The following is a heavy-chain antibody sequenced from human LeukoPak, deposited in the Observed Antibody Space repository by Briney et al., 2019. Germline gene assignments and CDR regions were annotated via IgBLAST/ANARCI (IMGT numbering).Heavy chain of an antibody. CDR1: GFRFVDYW. D-gene: IGHD2-2*01. Sequence: GGSLRLSCLASGFRFVDYWRRWVRQAPGKGREWVASINQNEVVKYYVDSVKGRFTISRDNAKTSLFLQMNSLRIDDTAMYYCTRTVNAASDFWGQGTLVTVSS. J-gene: IGHJ4*02. CDR3: TRTVNAASDF. V-gene: IGHV3-7*03. CDR2: INQNEVVK.